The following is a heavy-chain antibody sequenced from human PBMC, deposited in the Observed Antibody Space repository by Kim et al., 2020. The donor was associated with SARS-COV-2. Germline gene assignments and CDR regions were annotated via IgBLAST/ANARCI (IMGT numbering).Heavy chain of an antibody. CDR2: IYYSGTI. CDR3: ARHRPFTGSRYFDL. V-gene: IGHV4-59*08. CDR1: GDTISSYY. D-gene: IGHD6-25*01. J-gene: IGHJ2*01. Sequence: SETLSLTCTVSGDTISSYYWSWLRQPPGKGLQWIGNIYYSGTINYNPSLQSRVTISVDMSKNQLSLRLTSVAAADTAVYFCARHRPFTGSRYFDLWGRGTLVPVSS.